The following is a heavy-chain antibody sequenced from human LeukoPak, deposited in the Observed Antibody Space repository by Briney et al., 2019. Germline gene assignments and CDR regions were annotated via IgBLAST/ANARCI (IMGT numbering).Heavy chain of an antibody. CDR1: GGSISSYY. CDR3: ASQGYCSGGSCYEGFDY. D-gene: IGHD2-15*01. Sequence: SETLSLTCTVSGGSISSYYWSWIRQPPGKGLEWIGCIYSSGSTNYNPSLKSRVTISVDTSKNQFSLKLSSVTAADTAVYYCASQGYCSGGSCYEGFDYWGQGTLVTVSS. CDR2: IYSSGST. J-gene: IGHJ4*02. V-gene: IGHV4-59*01.